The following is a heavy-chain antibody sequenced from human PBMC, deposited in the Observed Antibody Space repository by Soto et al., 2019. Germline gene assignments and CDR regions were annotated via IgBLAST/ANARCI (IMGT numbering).Heavy chain of an antibody. D-gene: IGHD5-12*01. V-gene: IGHV4-59*08. Sequence: SETLSLTCTVSGGSINSYYWSWIRQPPGKGLEWIGYIYYSGSTNYNPFFKSRVTMSVDTSKNQFSLKLNSVTVADTAVYYCERHPNRGYSGYAWGQGTLVTVSS. CDR1: GGSINSYY. CDR3: ERHPNRGYSGYA. J-gene: IGHJ4*02. CDR2: IYYSGST.